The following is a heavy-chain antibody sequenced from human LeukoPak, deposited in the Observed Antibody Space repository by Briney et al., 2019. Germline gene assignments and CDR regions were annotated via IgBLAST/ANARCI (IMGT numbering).Heavy chain of an antibody. CDR2: ISGSGGST. CDR1: GFTFSSYG. CDR3: ANLYFDSPDAFDI. J-gene: IGHJ3*02. D-gene: IGHD3-9*01. V-gene: IGHV3-23*01. Sequence: GSLRLSCAASGFTFSSYGMSWVRQAPGKGLEWVSAISGSGGSTYYTDSVKGRFTISRDNSKNTLYLQMNSLRAEDTAVYYCANLYFDSPDAFDIWGQGTMVTVSS.